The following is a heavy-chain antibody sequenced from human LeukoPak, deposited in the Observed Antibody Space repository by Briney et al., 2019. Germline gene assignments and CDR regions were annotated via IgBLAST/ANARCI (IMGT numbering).Heavy chain of an antibody. CDR3: AKTHYDFWSGYLGYYYYYYMDV. J-gene: IGHJ6*03. Sequence: GGSLRLPCAASGFTFSSYAMHWVRRAPGKGLEWVAVISYDGSNKYYADSVKGRFTISRDNSKNTLYLQMNSLRAEDTAVYYCAKTHYDFWSGYLGYYYYYYMDVWGKGTTVTVSS. CDR1: GFTFSSYA. D-gene: IGHD3-3*01. V-gene: IGHV3-30*01. CDR2: ISYDGSNK.